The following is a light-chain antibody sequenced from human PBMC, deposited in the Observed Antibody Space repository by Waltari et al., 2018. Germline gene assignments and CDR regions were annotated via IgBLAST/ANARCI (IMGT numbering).Light chain of an antibody. V-gene: IGKV4-1*01. J-gene: IGKJ1*01. Sequence: DIVMTQSPDSLDVSLGERATINCKSRQSVLFSSNSNNYLAWYQPKSGQPPTLPIYWASTRESGVPDRFSGSGSGTHFTLTISSLQAEDVAVYYCQQYYSTPWTFGQGTKVEIK. CDR3: QQYYSTPWT. CDR2: WAS. CDR1: QSVLFSSNSNNY.